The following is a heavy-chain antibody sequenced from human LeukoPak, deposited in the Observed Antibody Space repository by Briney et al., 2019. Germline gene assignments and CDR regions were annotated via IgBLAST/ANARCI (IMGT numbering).Heavy chain of an antibody. D-gene: IGHD3-22*01. J-gene: IGHJ4*02. CDR2: ISGSGYST. V-gene: IGHV3-23*01. CDR1: GFTFSSYA. Sequence: GSLRLSCTASGFTFSSYAMNWVRQAPGQGLEWVSAISGSGYSTFYADSMKGRFTISRDNSKNTLYLQMISLRAEDTAVYYCARVRATYYYDSSFDYWGQGTLVTVSS. CDR3: ARVRATYYYDSSFDY.